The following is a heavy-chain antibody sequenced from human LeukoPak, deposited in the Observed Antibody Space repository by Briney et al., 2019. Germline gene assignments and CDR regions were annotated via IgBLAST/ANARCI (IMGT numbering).Heavy chain of an antibody. Sequence: ASVKVSCKASGYTFTGYYMHWVRQAPGQGLEWMGWINPNSGGTNYAQKFQGWVTMTRDTSISTAYMELSRLRSDDTAVYYCATAPYDSSGYFYGMDVWGQGTTVTVSS. D-gene: IGHD3-22*01. CDR3: ATAPYDSSGYFYGMDV. J-gene: IGHJ6*02. V-gene: IGHV1-2*04. CDR1: GYTFTGYY. CDR2: INPNSGGT.